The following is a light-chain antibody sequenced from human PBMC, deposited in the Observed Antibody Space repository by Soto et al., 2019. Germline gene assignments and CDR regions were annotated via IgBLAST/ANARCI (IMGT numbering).Light chain of an antibody. CDR1: QSVSNK. CDR3: QQYANWPKT. V-gene: IGKV3-15*01. CDR2: AAS. Sequence: EIVMTQSPATLSVSPWERATLSCRASQSVSNKLVWSQQKPGQAPRLLIYAASTRATGIPARVSGSGSETEFTLTISSLQSEDLAVYYCQQYANWPKTFGQGTKVDIK. J-gene: IGKJ1*01.